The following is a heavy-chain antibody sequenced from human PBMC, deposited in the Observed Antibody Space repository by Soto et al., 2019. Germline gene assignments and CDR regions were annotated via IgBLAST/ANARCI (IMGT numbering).Heavy chain of an antibody. D-gene: IGHD5-12*01. J-gene: IGHJ4*02. CDR3: ANDPGYSLYH. CDR1: GGSVSIYSGA. CDR2: TYYRSKWYY. Sequence: SQTLSLTCVISGGSVSIYSGAWNWIRQSPSRGLEWLGRTYYRSKWYYDYAESVKSRIIISVDTSKNQFSLQLNSVTPEDAAVYDCANDPGYSLYHWGQGTQVTVAS. V-gene: IGHV6-1*01.